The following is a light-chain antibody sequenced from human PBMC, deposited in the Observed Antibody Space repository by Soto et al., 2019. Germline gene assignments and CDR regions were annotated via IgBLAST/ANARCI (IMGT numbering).Light chain of an antibody. V-gene: IGKV3-20*01. CDR1: QRLNSNY. CDR3: QHYGISRT. J-gene: IGKJ1*01. CDR2: AIS. Sequence: EIVLTQSPGTLSLSAGERATLTCRASQRLNSNYLAWYQHKSGQAPRLLIYAISSRAPGIPDRFSGSGSGTDFTLTISRLEPGDFAVYYCQHYGISRTFGQGTKVDIK.